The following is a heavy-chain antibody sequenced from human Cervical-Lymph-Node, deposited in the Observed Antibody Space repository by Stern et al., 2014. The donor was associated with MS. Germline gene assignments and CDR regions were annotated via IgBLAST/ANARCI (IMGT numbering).Heavy chain of an antibody. CDR1: GASISSGTSY. J-gene: IGHJ4*02. Sequence: QVQLQESGPGLVKPSQTLSLPCTVSGASISSGTSYWSWIRPPAGGGLEWIGRPHASGATYYNPFLKRLVTISGDTSKNPFSLHRNSVTAADTAVYYCARGHWELLGNNYFDSWGQGTLVTVSS. V-gene: IGHV4-61*02. CDR2: PHASGAT. CDR3: ARGHWELLGNNYFDS. D-gene: IGHD1-26*01.